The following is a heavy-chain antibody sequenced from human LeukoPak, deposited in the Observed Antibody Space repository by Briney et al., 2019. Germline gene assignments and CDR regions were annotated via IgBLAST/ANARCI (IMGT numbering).Heavy chain of an antibody. CDR1: GYTFTGYY. Sequence: GASVKDSCKASGYTFTGYYMHWVRPAPGQGLEWMGWINPNSGGTNYAQKFQGRVTMTRDTSISTAYMELSRLRSDDTAVYYCAKGPSLLVWFGELSFDPWGQGTLVTVSS. D-gene: IGHD3-10*01. J-gene: IGHJ5*02. V-gene: IGHV1-2*02. CDR2: INPNSGGT. CDR3: AKGPSLLVWFGELSFDP.